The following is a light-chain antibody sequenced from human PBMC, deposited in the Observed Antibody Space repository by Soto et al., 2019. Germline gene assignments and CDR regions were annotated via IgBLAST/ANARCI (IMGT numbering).Light chain of an antibody. J-gene: IGLJ2*01. CDR1: SSNIGNNY. Sequence: QSVLTQPPSVSAAPGQKVTISCSGSSSNIGNNYVSWYQQLPGTAPKLLIYDINKRPSGIPDRFSGSKSGTSATLGITGLQIGDEADYYCGTWDSSLSAVVFGAGTKVTVL. V-gene: IGLV1-51*01. CDR3: GTWDSSLSAVV. CDR2: DIN.